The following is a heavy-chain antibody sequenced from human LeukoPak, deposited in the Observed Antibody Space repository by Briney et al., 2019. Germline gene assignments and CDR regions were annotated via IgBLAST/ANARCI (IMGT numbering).Heavy chain of an antibody. D-gene: IGHD2-2*01. CDR3: ARHSPVATEAFDI. CDR2: LYYSGST. J-gene: IGHJ3*02. Sequence: SETLSLTCTVAGGSMSISTFYWGGIRQPPGKGLEWIGSLYYSGSTYDNPSLKSPVTISVDTSKNQLSLKLSSVTAADTAIYYCARHSPVATEAFDIWGQGTMATVSS. V-gene: IGHV4-39*01. CDR1: GGSMSISTFY.